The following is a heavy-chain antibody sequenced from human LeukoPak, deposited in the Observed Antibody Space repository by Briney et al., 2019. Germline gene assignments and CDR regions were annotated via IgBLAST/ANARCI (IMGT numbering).Heavy chain of an antibody. V-gene: IGHV3-30*19. CDR3: ARNKWELLTGDAFDI. D-gene: IGHD1-26*01. CDR2: ISYDGSNK. J-gene: IGHJ3*02. CDR1: GFTFSNYG. Sequence: GGSLRLSCAASGFTFSNYGMHWVRQAPGKGLEWGAVISYDGSNKYYADSVKGRFTISRDNSKNTLYLQMNSLRAEDTAVYYCARNKWELLTGDAFDIWGQGTMVTVSS.